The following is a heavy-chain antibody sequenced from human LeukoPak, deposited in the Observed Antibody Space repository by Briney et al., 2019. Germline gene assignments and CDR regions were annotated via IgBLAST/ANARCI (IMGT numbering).Heavy chain of an antibody. CDR1: GFTFSSYS. D-gene: IGHD3-3*01. J-gene: IGHJ6*03. CDR3: ARGSYYDFWSGYPPYYYYYMDV. CDR2: TSSSSSYI. Sequence: GGSLRLSCAASGFTFSSYSMNWVRQAPGKGLEWVSSTSSSSSYIYYADSVKGRFTISRDNAKNSLYLQMNSLRAEDTAVYYCARGSYYDFWSGYPPYYYYYMDVWGKGTTVTVSS. V-gene: IGHV3-21*01.